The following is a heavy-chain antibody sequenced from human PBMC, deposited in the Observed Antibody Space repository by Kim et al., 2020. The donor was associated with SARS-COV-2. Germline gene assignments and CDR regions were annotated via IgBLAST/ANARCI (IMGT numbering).Heavy chain of an antibody. D-gene: IGHD2-8*01. CDR1: GFTFSDYS. Sequence: GGSLRLSCVASGFTFSDYSMHWVRQAPGKGLVWVSRIKSDGSTTNYADSVKGRFTVSRDNAKNTLYLQMNSLRVEDTAVYYCGRLPTDGVSYWGHGTLVTV. CDR2: IKSDGSTT. CDR3: GRLPTDGVSY. V-gene: IGHV3-74*01. J-gene: IGHJ4*01.